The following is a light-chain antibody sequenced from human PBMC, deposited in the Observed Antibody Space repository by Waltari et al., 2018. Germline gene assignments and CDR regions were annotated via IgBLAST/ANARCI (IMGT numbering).Light chain of an antibody. CDR1: QGISTY. CDR2: AAS. CDR3: QKYNRAPFT. V-gene: IGKV1-27*01. Sequence: DIQMTQSPSSLSASIGDRVTITRRGSQGISTYLVWYQQKPGKVPKLLIYAASTLQSGVPSRFSGSGSGTDFTLTISGLQPEDAATYYCQKYNRAPFTFGPGTKVHIK. J-gene: IGKJ3*01.